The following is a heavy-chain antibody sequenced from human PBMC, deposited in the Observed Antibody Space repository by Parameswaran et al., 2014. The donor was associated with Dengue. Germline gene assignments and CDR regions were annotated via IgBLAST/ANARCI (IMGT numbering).Heavy chain of an antibody. CDR1: GFTFSSYS. V-gene: IGHV3-21*01. CDR2: ISSSSSYI. D-gene: IGHD2-15*01. J-gene: IGHJ4*02. CDR3: ARGRVALECYFDY. Sequence: AGGSLRLSCAASGFTFSSYSMNWVRQAPGKGLEWVSSISSSSSYIYYADSVKGRFTISRDNAKNSLYLQMNRLRAEDTAVYYCARGRVALECYFDYWGQGTLVTVSS.